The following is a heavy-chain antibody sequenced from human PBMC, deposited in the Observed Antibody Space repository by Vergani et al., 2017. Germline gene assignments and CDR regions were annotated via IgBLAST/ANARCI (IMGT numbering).Heavy chain of an antibody. CDR3: AKEGLTIFGVVIAYFDY. V-gene: IGHV3-23*04. CDR1: GFTFSSYA. Sequence: VQLVESGGGLVKPGGSLRLSCAASGFTFSSYAMSWVRQAPGKGLEWVSAISGSGGSTYYADSVKGRFTISRDNSKNTLYLQMNSLRAEDTAVYYCAKEGLTIFGVVIAYFDYWGQGTLVTVSS. D-gene: IGHD3-3*01. CDR2: ISGSGGST. J-gene: IGHJ4*02.